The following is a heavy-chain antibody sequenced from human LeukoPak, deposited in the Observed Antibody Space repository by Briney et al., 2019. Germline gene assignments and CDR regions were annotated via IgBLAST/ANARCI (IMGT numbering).Heavy chain of an antibody. D-gene: IGHD3-3*01. CDR1: GFTFSLYA. V-gene: IGHV3-21*05. CDR3: ARDTYEPGLIDF. CDR2: SNSGRSDI. J-gene: IGHJ4*02. Sequence: PGGSLRLSCAPSGFTFSLYAMSWGRQAPGKGLEWVSYSNSGRSDIHYTESVRGRFTISRDNAKKILYLQMNSLRAEDTAVYYCARDTYEPGLIDFWGQGTLVSVSS.